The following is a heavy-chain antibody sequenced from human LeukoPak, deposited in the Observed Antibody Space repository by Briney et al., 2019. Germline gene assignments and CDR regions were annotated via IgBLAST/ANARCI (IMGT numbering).Heavy chain of an antibody. Sequence: PGRSLRLSCAASGFTFDDYAMHWARQAPGKGLEWVSGISWNSGGIGYADSVKGRFTISRDNAKNSLYLQMNSLRAEDTALYYCAKDGSGSGRREYFQHWGQGTLVTVSS. D-gene: IGHD6-25*01. V-gene: IGHV3-9*01. J-gene: IGHJ1*01. CDR1: GFTFDDYA. CDR2: ISWNSGGI. CDR3: AKDGSGSGRREYFQH.